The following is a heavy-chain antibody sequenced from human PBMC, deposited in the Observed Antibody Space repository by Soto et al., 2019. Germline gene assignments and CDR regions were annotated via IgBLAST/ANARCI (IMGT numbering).Heavy chain of an antibody. Sequence: SETLSLTCTVSGGSTSSDNYWSWIRQPPGKGLEWIGHIYYSGNTDYNPSLKSRLAISIDTSKNQFSLKLSSVTAADTAVYFCAREGGESSDGLYYFD. D-gene: IGHD3-16*01. V-gene: IGHV4-30-4*01. CDR1: GGSTSSDNY. CDR2: IYYSGNT. CDR3: AREGGESSDGLYYFD. J-gene: IGHJ4*01.